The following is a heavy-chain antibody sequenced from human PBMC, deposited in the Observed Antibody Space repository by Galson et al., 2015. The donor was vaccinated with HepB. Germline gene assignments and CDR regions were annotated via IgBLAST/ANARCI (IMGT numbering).Heavy chain of an antibody. D-gene: IGHD2-8*01. J-gene: IGHJ4*02. CDR1: GFTFSRYA. Sequence: SLRLSCAASGFTFSRYAMTWVRQAPGKGLEWISSITSNGGRAFYTNYVKGRFTISRDNSRNTVVPQLSSLRPEDTAVYYCAKDGIMVSNNPYQLHFWGQGTLVSVSS. CDR2: ITSNGGRA. V-gene: IGHV3-23*01. CDR3: AKDGIMVSNNPYQLHF.